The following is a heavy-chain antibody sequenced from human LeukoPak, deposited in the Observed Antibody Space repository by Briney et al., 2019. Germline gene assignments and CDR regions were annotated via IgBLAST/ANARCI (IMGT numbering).Heavy chain of an antibody. CDR3: ARDRCSGGSCDSGFDY. Sequence: AGSLRLSCAASAFTFSSYRMNWVRQAQGKGLEWVSYISSSSSTIYYADSVKGRFTISRDNAKNSLYLQMNSLRDEDTAVYYCARDRCSGGSCDSGFDYWGQGTLVTVSS. J-gene: IGHJ4*02. V-gene: IGHV3-48*02. CDR1: AFTFSSYR. D-gene: IGHD2-15*01. CDR2: ISSSSSTI.